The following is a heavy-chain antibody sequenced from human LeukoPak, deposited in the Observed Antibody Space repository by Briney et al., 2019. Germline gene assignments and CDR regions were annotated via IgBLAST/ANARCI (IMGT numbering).Heavy chain of an antibody. CDR3: ARDRLAYCGGDCYSVVGY. J-gene: IGHJ4*02. V-gene: IGHV3-21*01. D-gene: IGHD2-21*02. CDR2: ISSSSYI. Sequence: GGSLRLSCAASGFTFSSYSMNWVRQAPGKGLEWVSSISSSSYIYYADSVKGRFTISRDNAKNSLYLQMNSLRAEDTAVYYCARDRLAYCGGDCYSVVGYWGQGTLVTVSS. CDR1: GFTFSSYS.